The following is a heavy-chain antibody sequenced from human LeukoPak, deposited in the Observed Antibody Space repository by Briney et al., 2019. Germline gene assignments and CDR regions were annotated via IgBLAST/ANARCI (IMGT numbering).Heavy chain of an antibody. CDR1: GGSISSYY. V-gene: IGHV4-4*07. J-gene: IGHJ4*02. CDR3: ARVSATAPCFDY. D-gene: IGHD2-21*02. CDR2: IYTSGST. Sequence: PSETLSLTCTVSGGSISSYYWSWIRQPTGKGLEWIGRIYTSGSTNNNPSLKSRVTMSVDTSKNQFSLKLSSVTAADTAVYYCARVSATAPCFDYWGQGTLVTVSS.